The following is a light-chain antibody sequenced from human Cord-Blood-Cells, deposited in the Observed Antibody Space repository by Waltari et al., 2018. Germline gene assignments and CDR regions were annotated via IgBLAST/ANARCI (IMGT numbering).Light chain of an antibody. J-gene: IGKJ2*01. Sequence: DILLTQSPATLSLSPGERATLSCRASQSFSSYLAWYQQKPGQAPRLLIYDASNRATGIPARFSGSGSGTDFTLTISSLEPEDFAVYYCQQRSNWPYTFGQGTKLEIK. CDR3: QQRSNWPYT. V-gene: IGKV3-11*01. CDR2: DAS. CDR1: QSFSSY.